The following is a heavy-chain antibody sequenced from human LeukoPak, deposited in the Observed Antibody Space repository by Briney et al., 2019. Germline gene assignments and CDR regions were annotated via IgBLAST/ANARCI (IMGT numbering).Heavy chain of an antibody. D-gene: IGHD4-17*01. CDR3: ARDPGGDNAY. Sequence: PGGSLRLSCAASGCTVRSNYMSWVRQAPGKGLEWVSLIFNDGSTYYADSVKARFTISRDNSMDTLYLQMNSLRVEDTAVYYCARDPGGDNAYWGQGTLVTVSS. V-gene: IGHV3-66*01. CDR2: IFNDGST. CDR1: GCTVRSNY. J-gene: IGHJ4*02.